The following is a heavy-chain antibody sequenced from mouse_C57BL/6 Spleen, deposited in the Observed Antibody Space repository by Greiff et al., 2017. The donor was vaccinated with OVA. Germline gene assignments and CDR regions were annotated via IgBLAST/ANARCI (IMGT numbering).Heavy chain of an antibody. Sequence: VQLKESGPGMVKPSQSLSLTCTVTGYSITSGYDWHWIRHFPGNKLEWMGYISYSGSTNYNPSLKSRISITHDTSKNHFFLKLNSVTTEDTATYYCARGDYDYAFDYWGQGTTLTVSS. CDR1: GYSITSGYD. J-gene: IGHJ2*01. D-gene: IGHD2-4*01. CDR2: ISYSGST. CDR3: ARGDYDYAFDY. V-gene: IGHV3-1*01.